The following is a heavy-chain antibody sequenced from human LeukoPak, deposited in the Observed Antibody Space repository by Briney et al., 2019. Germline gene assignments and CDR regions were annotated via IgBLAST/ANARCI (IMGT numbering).Heavy chain of an antibody. CDR1: GFTFSSYW. Sequence: HPGGSLRLSCAASGFTFSSYWMSWVRQAPGKGLEWVANIKQDGSEKYYVDSVKGRFTISRDNAKNSLYLQMNSLRAEDTALYYCAKDISAGVYAIAHAFDIWGQGTMVTVSS. D-gene: IGHD2-8*01. CDR3: AKDISAGVYAIAHAFDI. CDR2: IKQDGSEK. V-gene: IGHV3-7*03. J-gene: IGHJ3*02.